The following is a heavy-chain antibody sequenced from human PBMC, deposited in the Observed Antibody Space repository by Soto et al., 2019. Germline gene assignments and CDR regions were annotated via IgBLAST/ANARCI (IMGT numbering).Heavy chain of an antibody. CDR1: GFSFSRAW. V-gene: IGHV3-15*07. D-gene: IGHD3-10*02. CDR2: IKSKTDGGTT. J-gene: IGHJ4*01. CDR3: TTDSLFTQMLVRFDF. Sequence: GGALMLSFAPPGFSFSRAWIKLVRPTPGGGLEWVGRIKSKTDGGTTDFAARVKGRFAISRDDSRDMMYMQMNSLKTEDTGVYYCTTDSLFTQMLVRFDFWGLGTLVTVSS.